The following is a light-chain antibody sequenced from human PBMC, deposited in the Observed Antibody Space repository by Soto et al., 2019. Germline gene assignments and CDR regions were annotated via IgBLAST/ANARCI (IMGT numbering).Light chain of an antibody. CDR2: GAS. J-gene: IGKJ1*01. Sequence: EIVMTQSPATLSVSPGERATPSCRASQSVNSNLAWYQQKPGQAPRLLIYGASTRATGIPARFSGSGSGTEFTLTISSLQSEDFAVYYCQHYNNWPPWTFGQGTKVEIK. V-gene: IGKV3-15*01. CDR3: QHYNNWPPWT. CDR1: QSVNSN.